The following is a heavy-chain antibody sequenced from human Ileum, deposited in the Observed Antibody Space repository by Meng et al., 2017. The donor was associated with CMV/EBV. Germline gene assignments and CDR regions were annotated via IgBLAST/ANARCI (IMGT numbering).Heavy chain of an antibody. V-gene: IGHV4-34*01. Sequence: QGQLQEWCAGLLKPSETLSLACAVYGGSFSDYYWSWIRQPPGRGLEWVGEINHSGTTNYNPSLKSRVTISVDTSKNQFSLKLTSVTAADTAVYFCATDPGGYWGQGTLVTVFS. D-gene: IGHD1-14*01. CDR2: INHSGTT. CDR1: GGSFSDYY. CDR3: ATDPGGY. J-gene: IGHJ4*02.